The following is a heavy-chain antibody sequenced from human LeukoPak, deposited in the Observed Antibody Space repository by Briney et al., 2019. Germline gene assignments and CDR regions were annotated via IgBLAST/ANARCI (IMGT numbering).Heavy chain of an antibody. D-gene: IGHD2-21*02. J-gene: IGHJ4*02. CDR3: ARLLAYCGGDCHTYFDY. CDR2: IYYSGTT. CDR1: GDSFRKMTYY. Sequence: SETLSLTCSVSGDSFRKMTYYWGWVRQPPGKGLEWIGSIYYSGTTYYNPSLKSRVTISVDTSKNQFSLKLSSVTAADTAVYYCARLLAYCGGDCHTYFDYWGQGTLVTVSS. V-gene: IGHV4-39*07.